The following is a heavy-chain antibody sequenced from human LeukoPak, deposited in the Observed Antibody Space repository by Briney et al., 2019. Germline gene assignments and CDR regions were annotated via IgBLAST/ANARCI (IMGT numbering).Heavy chain of an antibody. CDR2: IYYSGST. D-gene: IGHD2-2*01. CDR3: ARDLRVPAAIGYYYYGMDV. CDR1: GGSINSYY. Sequence: SETLSLTCTVSGGSINSYYWSWIRQPPGKGLEWIGYIYYSGSTNYSPSLKSRVTISVDTSKNQFSLKLSSVTAADTAVYYCARDLRVPAAIGYYYYGMDVWGQGTTVTVSS. J-gene: IGHJ6*02. V-gene: IGHV4-59*01.